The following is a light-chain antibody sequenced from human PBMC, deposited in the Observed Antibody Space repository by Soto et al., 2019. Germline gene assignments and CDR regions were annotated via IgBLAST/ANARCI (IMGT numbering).Light chain of an antibody. Sequence: DIQMTQSPSTLSGSVGDRVTITCRPGQTISSWLAWYQQKPGKAPKLLIYEASTLQSGVPSRFSGSGSGTEFTLTISGLLPEDFAAYHCQQLYTLPFTFGQGTRLENK. V-gene: IGKV1-5*01. CDR2: EAS. CDR1: QTISSW. J-gene: IGKJ5*01. CDR3: QQLYTLPFT.